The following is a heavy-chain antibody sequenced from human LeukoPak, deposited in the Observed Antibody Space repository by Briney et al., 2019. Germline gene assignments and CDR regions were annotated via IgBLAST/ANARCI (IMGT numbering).Heavy chain of an antibody. CDR3: ARDRSRNPHYYGSGEKSGHTDY. J-gene: IGHJ4*02. D-gene: IGHD3-10*01. CDR1: GYTFTGYY. CDR2: IIPILGIA. Sequence: ASVKVSCKASGYTFTGYYMHWVRQAPGQGLEWMGRIIPILGIANYAQKFQGRVTITADKSTSTAYMELSSLRSEDTAVYYCARDRSRNPHYYGSGEKSGHTDYWGQGTLVTVSS. V-gene: IGHV1-69*04.